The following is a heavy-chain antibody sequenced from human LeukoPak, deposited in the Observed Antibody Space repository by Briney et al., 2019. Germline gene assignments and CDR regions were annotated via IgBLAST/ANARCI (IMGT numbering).Heavy chain of an antibody. CDR2: IRNDGSNK. V-gene: IGHV3-30*02. CDR1: GFTFSSCG. CDR3: AKDSDDFWSGSFDY. D-gene: IGHD3-3*01. J-gene: IGHJ4*02. Sequence: AGGSLRLSCAASGFTFSSCGMHWVRQAPGKGLECIAFIRNDGSNKYYADSVKGRFTISRDNSKNTLYLQMNSLRTEDTAVYYCAKDSDDFWSGSFDYWGQGTLVTVSS.